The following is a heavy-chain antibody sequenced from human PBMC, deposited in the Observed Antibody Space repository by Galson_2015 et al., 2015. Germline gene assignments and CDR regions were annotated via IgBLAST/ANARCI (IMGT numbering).Heavy chain of an antibody. V-gene: IGHV3-9*01. CDR3: AKDIGEGAAVTGVDY. D-gene: IGHD6-19*01. CDR2: ISWNGGSI. CDR1: GFNFDDYA. Sequence: SLRLSCAASGFNFDDYAMHWVRQAPGKGLEWVSRISWNGGSIGYADSVKGRFAIFRDSAKNSLYLQMNSLRAEDTALYYCAKDIGEGAAVTGVDYWGQGTLVTVSS. J-gene: IGHJ4*02.